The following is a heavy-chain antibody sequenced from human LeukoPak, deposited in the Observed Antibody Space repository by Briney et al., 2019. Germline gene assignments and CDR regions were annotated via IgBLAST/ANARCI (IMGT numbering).Heavy chain of an antibody. CDR1: GFTFSIYP. Sequence: GGSLRLSCAASGFTFSIYPMTWVRQAPGRGLDWVSSISANGDSTYYEDSVKGRFTISRDNSINSLYLQMNSLRAEDTAVYYCAKSQREACCYGMDVWGQGTTVTVSS. CDR2: ISANGDST. D-gene: IGHD1-26*01. V-gene: IGHV3-23*01. CDR3: AKSQREACCYGMDV. J-gene: IGHJ6*02.